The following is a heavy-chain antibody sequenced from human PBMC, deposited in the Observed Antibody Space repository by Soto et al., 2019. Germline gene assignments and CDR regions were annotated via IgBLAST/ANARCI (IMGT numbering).Heavy chain of an antibody. CDR3: IRDLRSGDF. V-gene: IGHV3-74*01. CDR1: GFTFSRYW. Sequence: EVQLVESGGGLVQPGGSLRLSCAASGFTFSRYWMHWVRQAPGKGLVWVSRIAGEGISTNYADSVKGRFTASRDNAKNTVYLEMSRLRAEDTAVYYCIRDLRSGDFWGQGTLVIVSS. CDR2: IAGEGIST. D-gene: IGHD6-19*01. J-gene: IGHJ4*02.